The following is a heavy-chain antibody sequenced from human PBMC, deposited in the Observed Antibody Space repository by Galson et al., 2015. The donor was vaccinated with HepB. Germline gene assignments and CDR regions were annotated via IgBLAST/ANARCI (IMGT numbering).Heavy chain of an antibody. CDR2: IDPRGGST. CDR3: ARGGSYFDSRGSLYNWFDP. J-gene: IGHJ5*02. Sequence: SVKVSCKASGYTFTNYYLHWVRQAPGQGLEWMAIIDPRGGSTTFAQKFQGRVTLTRDMSTSTVYMELSSLRSEDTAVYYCARGGSYFDSRGSLYNWFDPWGQGTLVTVSS. V-gene: IGHV1-46*01. D-gene: IGHD3-22*01. CDR1: GYTFTNYY.